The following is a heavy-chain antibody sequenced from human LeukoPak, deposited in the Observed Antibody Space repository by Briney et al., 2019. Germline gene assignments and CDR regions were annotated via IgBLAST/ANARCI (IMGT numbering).Heavy chain of an antibody. CDR3: ARETILGIGLSD. CDR2: IDRDGGSI. V-gene: IGHV3-74*01. CDR1: GFTLRSYW. Sequence: GGPLRLSCAASGFTLRSYWLDWVRPAPGKGLAWVSRIDRDGGSINYADSVKGRFTISRDNAKNTLYLQMNSLRAEDTAVYYCARETILGIGLSDWGQGALVTVSS. D-gene: IGHD3-3*01. J-gene: IGHJ4*02.